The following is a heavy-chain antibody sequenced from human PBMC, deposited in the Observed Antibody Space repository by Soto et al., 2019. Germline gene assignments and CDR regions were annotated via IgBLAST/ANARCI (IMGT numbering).Heavy chain of an antibody. CDR3: ARGELLWFGELLR. CDR2: MNPNSGDT. J-gene: IGHJ4*02. D-gene: IGHD3-10*01. Sequence: QVQLVQSGAEVKKPGASVKVSCKASGYTFTSYEINWVRQATGQGLEWMGWMNPNSGDTGYAQKFQDRVTMTRKTSISTAYMELSSLRSEDTAVYYCARGELLWFGELLRWGQGTLVTVSS. CDR1: GYTFTSYE. V-gene: IGHV1-8*01.